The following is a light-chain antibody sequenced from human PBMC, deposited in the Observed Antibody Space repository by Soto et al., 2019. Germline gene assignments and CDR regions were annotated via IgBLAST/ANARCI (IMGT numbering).Light chain of an antibody. CDR2: AAS. J-gene: IGKJ4*01. V-gene: IGKV1D-8*03. CDR3: QQGYKMPLT. Sequence: VIWMTQSPSLLSASTGDRVTISCRRSQGISSYLAWYQQKPGKAPEPLIYAASTLQSGVASRFSVSGSATAFTLTISSLQPEDFATYFCQQGYKMPLTFGGGTKVDIK. CDR1: QGISSY.